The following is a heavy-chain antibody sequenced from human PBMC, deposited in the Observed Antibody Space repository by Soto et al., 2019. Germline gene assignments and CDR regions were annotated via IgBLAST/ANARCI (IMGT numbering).Heavy chain of an antibody. D-gene: IGHD4-17*01. Sequence: SQTLSLTCAISGDSVSSNSGAWNWIRQSPSRGLEWLGRTYYKSKWYNDYAVSMKSRITINPDTSKNQISLQLNSVTPEDTAVYYFSRTIYGSNWCDPWGQGTMGSVSA. J-gene: IGHJ5*02. CDR1: GDSVSSNSGA. V-gene: IGHV6-1*01. CDR3: SRTIYGSNWCDP. CDR2: TYYKSKWYN.